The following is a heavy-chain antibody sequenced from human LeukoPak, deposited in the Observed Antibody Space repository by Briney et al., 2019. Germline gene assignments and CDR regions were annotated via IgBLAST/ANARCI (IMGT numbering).Heavy chain of an antibody. CDR3: ARNGYSYGPSFDY. D-gene: IGHD5-18*01. CDR1: GGSINSYY. J-gene: IGHJ4*02. V-gene: IGHV4-59*08. Sequence: SETLSLTCTVSGGSINSYYWSWIRQPPGKGLEWIGYIYYSGSTNYNPSLKSRVTISTDTFKNQFSLKLSSVTAADTAVYYCARNGYSYGPSFDYWGQGTLVTVSS. CDR2: IYYSGST.